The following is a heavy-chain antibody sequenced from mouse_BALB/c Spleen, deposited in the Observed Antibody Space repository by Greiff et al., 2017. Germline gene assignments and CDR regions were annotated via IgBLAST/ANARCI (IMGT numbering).Heavy chain of an antibody. J-gene: IGHJ2*01. D-gene: IGHD2-4*01. CDR1: GFTFSSYA. CDR3: ARVRNDYQYYFDY. CDR2: ISSGGST. Sequence: EVHLVESGGGLVKPGGSLKLSCAASGFTFSSYAMSWVRQTPEKRLEWVASISSGGSTYYPDSVKGRFTISRDNARNILYLQMSSLRSEDTAMYYCARVRNDYQYYFDYWGQGTTLTVSS. V-gene: IGHV5-6-5*01.